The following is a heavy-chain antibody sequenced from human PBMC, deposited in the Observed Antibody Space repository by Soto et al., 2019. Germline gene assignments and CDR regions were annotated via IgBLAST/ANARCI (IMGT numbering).Heavy chain of an antibody. V-gene: IGHV3-30*18. CDR3: AKDSHNGLFDY. Sequence: VGSLRLSCAASGFTFSSYGMHWVRQAPGKGLEWVAVISYDGSNKYYADSVKGRFTISRDNSKNTLYLQMNSLRAEDTAVYYCAKDSHNGLFDYWGQGTLVTVSS. J-gene: IGHJ4*02. CDR1: GFTFSSYG. CDR2: ISYDGSNK. D-gene: IGHD2-8*01.